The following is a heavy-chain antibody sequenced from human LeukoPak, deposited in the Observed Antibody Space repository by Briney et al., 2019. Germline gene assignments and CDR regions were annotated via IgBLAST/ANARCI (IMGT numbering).Heavy chain of an antibody. Sequence: ASVKVSGKASGYTFTSYDINWVRQATGQGLEWMGWMNPNSGNTGYAQKFQGRVTITRNTSISTAYMELSSLRSEDTAVYYCARGNGRFLEWLFISWGQGTLVTVSS. CDR1: GYTFTSYD. V-gene: IGHV1-8*03. CDR3: ARGNGRFLEWLFIS. D-gene: IGHD3-3*01. J-gene: IGHJ5*02. CDR2: MNPNSGNT.